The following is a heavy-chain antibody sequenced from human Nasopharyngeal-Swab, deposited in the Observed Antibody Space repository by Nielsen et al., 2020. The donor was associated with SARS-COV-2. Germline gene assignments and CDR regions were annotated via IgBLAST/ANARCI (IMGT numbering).Heavy chain of an antibody. J-gene: IGHJ4*02. V-gene: IGHV1-46*01. CDR1: GFTFTNYY. D-gene: IGHD2-2*01. CDR2: INPSGGSP. Sequence: ASVKVSCKASGFTFTNYYIHWVRQAPGQGLVWMAIINPSGGSPTYAQRFQGRVTMTWDTSTGTVYIEISSLRFDDTAVYYCARDPMMCRSTSCAFDHWGQGTLVTVSS. CDR3: ARDPMMCRSTSCAFDH.